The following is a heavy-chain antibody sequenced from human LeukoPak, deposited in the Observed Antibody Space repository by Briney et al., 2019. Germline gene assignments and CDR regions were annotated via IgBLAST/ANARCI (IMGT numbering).Heavy chain of an antibody. CDR1: GFTFSSYA. V-gene: IGHV3-23*01. Sequence: GGSLRLSCAASGFTFSSYAMSWVCQAPGKGLEWVSAISGSGGSTYYADSVKGRFTISRDNSKNTLYLQMNSLRAEDTAVYYCARDQSYGLMGWRSYFDHWGRGTLVTVSS. CDR3: ARDQSYGLMGWRSYFDH. D-gene: IGHD1-26*01. J-gene: IGHJ4*02. CDR2: ISGSGGST.